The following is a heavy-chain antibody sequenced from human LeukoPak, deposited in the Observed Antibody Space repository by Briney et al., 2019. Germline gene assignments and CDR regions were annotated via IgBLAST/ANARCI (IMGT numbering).Heavy chain of an antibody. Sequence: GGSVRLSCAASVFSFSSYSIHWVRQAPWKGLEWVSSMSNSSSTIYYADSVKGRFTISRDNAKNSLYLQMNSLRAEDTAVYYCARGVTYYDILTGYSSNWFDPWGQGTLVTVSS. J-gene: IGHJ5*02. CDR2: MSNSSSTI. V-gene: IGHV3-48*01. CDR1: VFSFSSYS. D-gene: IGHD3-9*01. CDR3: ARGVTYYDILTGYSSNWFDP.